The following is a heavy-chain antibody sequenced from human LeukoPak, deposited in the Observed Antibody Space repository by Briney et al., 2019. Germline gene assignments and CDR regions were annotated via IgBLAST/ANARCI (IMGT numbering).Heavy chain of an antibody. D-gene: IGHD2-2*01. Sequence: GGSLRLSCAASGFTFSNYWMSWVRQAPGKGLEWVANIKQDGSEKYCVDSVKGRFTISRDNAKNSLYLQMNSLRAEDTAEYYCARDVVVVPAAMLYYGMDVWGQGTTVTVSS. CDR2: IKQDGSEK. J-gene: IGHJ6*02. V-gene: IGHV3-7*03. CDR3: ARDVVVVPAAMLYYGMDV. CDR1: GFTFSNYW.